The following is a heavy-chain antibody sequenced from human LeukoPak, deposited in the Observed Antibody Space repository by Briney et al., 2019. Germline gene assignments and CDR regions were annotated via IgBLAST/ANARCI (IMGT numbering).Heavy chain of an antibody. J-gene: IGHJ4*02. CDR2: INHSGST. CDR1: GGSFSGYY. Sequence: SETLSLTCAVYGGSFSGYYWSWIRQPPGKGLEWIGEINHSGSTNYNPSLKSRVTISVDTSKNQFSLKLSSVTAADTAVYYCARAIDYGSGSYYALLFDYWGREPWSPSPQ. V-gene: IGHV4-34*01. D-gene: IGHD3-10*01. CDR3: ARAIDYGSGSYYALLFDY.